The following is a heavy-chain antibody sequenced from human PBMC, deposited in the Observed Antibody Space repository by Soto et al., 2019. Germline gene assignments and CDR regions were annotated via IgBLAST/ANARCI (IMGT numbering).Heavy chain of an antibody. V-gene: IGHV1-69*06. Sequence: QVQLVQSGAEVKKPGSSVKVSCKASGGTFSSYAISGVRQAPGQGLDWLGGIIPIFGTANYAQKFQGRVTITADKSTSTAYMELSSLRSEDTAVYYCARGVRYYDSSGYSVDYWGQGTLVTVSS. D-gene: IGHD3-22*01. CDR3: ARGVRYYDSSGYSVDY. CDR1: GGTFSSYA. CDR2: IIPIFGTA. J-gene: IGHJ4*02.